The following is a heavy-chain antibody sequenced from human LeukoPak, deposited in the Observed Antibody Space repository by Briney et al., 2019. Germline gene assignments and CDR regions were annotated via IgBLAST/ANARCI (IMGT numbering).Heavy chain of an antibody. CDR2: ISYDGSNK. D-gene: IGHD2-2*01. J-gene: IGHJ5*02. CDR1: GFTFSSYG. Sequence: GGSLRLSCAASGFTFSSYGMHWVRQAPGKGLEWVAVISYDGSNKYYADSVKGRFTISRDNSKNTLYLQMNSPRAEDTAVYYCAKDPRYCSSTSCRYPNWFDPWGQGTLVTVSS. CDR3: AKDPRYCSSTSCRYPNWFDP. V-gene: IGHV3-30*18.